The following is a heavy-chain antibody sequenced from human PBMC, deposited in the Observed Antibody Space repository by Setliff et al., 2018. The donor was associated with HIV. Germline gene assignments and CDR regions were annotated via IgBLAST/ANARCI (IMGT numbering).Heavy chain of an antibody. V-gene: IGHV3-11*04. CDR1: GGSFSGYY. D-gene: IGHD1-1*01. Sequence: LSLTCAVYGGSFSGYYWSWIRQTPGKGLEWVGFIRSKTYGGTADYAASVKGRFTISRDNAKNSLYLQMNSLRAEDTAVYYCARARKGDWNLSYWFDPWGQGTLVTVSS. CDR2: IRSKTYGGTA. CDR3: ARARKGDWNLSYWFDP. J-gene: IGHJ5*02.